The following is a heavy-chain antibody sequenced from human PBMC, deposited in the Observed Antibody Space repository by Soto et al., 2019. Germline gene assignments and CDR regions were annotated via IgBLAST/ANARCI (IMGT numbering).Heavy chain of an antibody. J-gene: IGHJ5*02. CDR1: GGSISSGGYS. CDR3: ARVLPVIAAAGTGWFDP. D-gene: IGHD6-13*01. V-gene: IGHV4-31*11. CDR2: IYYSGST. Sequence: SETLSLTCAVSGGSISSGGYSWSWIRQPPGKGLEWIGYIYYSGSTYYNPSLKSRVTISVDTSKNQFSLKLSSVTAADTAVYYCARVLPVIAAAGTGWFDPWGQGTLVTVSS.